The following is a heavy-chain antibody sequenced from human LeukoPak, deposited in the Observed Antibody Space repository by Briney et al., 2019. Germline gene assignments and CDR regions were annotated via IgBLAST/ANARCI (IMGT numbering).Heavy chain of an antibody. CDR1: GFTVSSNS. CDR3: AKAAARYYDILTGSGPFDP. V-gene: IGHV3-53*05. J-gene: IGHJ5*02. Sequence: GGSLRLSCTVSGFTVSSNSMSWVRQAPGKGLEWVSFIYSDNTHYSDSVKGRFTISRDNAKNSLYLQMNSLRAEDTALYYCAKAAARYYDILTGSGPFDPWGQGTLVTVSS. D-gene: IGHD3-9*01. CDR2: IYSDNT.